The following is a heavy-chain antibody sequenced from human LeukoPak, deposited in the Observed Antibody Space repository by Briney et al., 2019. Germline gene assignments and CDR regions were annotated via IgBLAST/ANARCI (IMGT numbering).Heavy chain of an antibody. CDR1: GGSISSYY. V-gene: IGHV4-59*01. CDR2: IYYRGSA. Sequence: SETLSLTCTVSGGSISSYYWSWIRQPPGKELEWIGYIYYRGSANYNPSLKSRVTISVDTSKNQFPLKLSSVTAADTAVYYCARGMNWVYFDYWGQGTLVTVSS. J-gene: IGHJ4*02. D-gene: IGHD7-27*01. CDR3: ARGMNWVYFDY.